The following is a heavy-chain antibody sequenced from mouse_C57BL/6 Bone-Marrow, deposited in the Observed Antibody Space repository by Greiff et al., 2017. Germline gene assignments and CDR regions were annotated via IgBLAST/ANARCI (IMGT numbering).Heavy chain of an antibody. D-gene: IGHD2-3*01. CDR1: GYAFSSSW. CDR2: IYPGDGDT. CDR3: ARGLLRLYYAMDY. J-gene: IGHJ4*01. V-gene: IGHV1-82*01. Sequence: VQLQQSGPELVKPGASVKISCKASGYAFSSSWMNWVKQRPGKGLEWIGRIYPGDGDTNYNGKFKGKATLTADKSSSTAYMQLSSLTSEDSAVYFCARGLLRLYYAMDYWGQGTSVTVSS.